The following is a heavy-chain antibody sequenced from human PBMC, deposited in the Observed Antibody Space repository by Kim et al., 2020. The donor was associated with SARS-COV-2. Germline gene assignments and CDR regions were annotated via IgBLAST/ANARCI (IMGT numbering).Heavy chain of an antibody. CDR1: GGTFSSYA. J-gene: IGHJ6*02. D-gene: IGHD2-15*01. V-gene: IGHV1-69*13. Sequence: SVKVSCKASGGTFSSYAISWVRQAPGQGLEWMGGIIPIFGTANYAQKFQGRVTITADESMSTAYMELSSLRSEDTAVYYCASLGVCSGGSCYSIDYYYYGMDVWGQGTTVTVSS. CDR3: ASLGVCSGGSCYSIDYYYYGMDV. CDR2: IIPIFGTA.